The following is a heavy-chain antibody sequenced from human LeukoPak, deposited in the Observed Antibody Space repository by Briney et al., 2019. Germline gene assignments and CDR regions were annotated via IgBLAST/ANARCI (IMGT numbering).Heavy chain of an antibody. CDR3: ARVDDGAFDY. CDR1: GDSVSSNSVA. J-gene: IGHJ4*02. D-gene: IGHD1-1*01. Sequence: SQTLSLTCAISGDSVSSNSVAWNWIRQSPSSGLEWLVRTYSRSKWYNDYAVSVKSRITINPDTSKNQFSLQLNSVTPEDTAVYFCARVDDGAFDYWGQGTLVTVSS. CDR2: TYSRSKWYN. V-gene: IGHV6-1*01.